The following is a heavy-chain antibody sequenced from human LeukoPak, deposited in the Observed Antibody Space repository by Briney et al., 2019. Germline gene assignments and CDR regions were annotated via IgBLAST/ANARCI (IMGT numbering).Heavy chain of an antibody. D-gene: IGHD1-26*01. Sequence: GASVKVSCKASGGTFSSYAISWVRQAPGQGLEWMGGIIPIFGTANYAQKFQGRVTITADESTSTAYMELSSLRAEDTAVYYCANLYSGSYNFDIWGQGTMVTVSS. V-gene: IGHV1-69*13. CDR3: ANLYSGSYNFDI. CDR1: GGTFSSYA. CDR2: IIPIFGTA. J-gene: IGHJ3*02.